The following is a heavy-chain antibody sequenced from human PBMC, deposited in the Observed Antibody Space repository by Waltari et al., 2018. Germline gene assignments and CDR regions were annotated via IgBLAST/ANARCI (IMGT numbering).Heavy chain of an antibody. CDR1: GFTFSNYA. CDR3: ARGGWDFWSGYYMDY. J-gene: IGHJ4*02. D-gene: IGHD3-3*01. V-gene: IGHV3-30-3*01. Sequence: QVQLVESGGGVVQPGRSLRLSCAASGFTFSNYAMHWVSQAPGKGLEWVAVISYDGSNKYYADSVKGRFTISRDNSKNTLYLQMNSLRAEDTAVYYCARGGWDFWSGYYMDYWGQGTLVTVSS. CDR2: ISYDGSNK.